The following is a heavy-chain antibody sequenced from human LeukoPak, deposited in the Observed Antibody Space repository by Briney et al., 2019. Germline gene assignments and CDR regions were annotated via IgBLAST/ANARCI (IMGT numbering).Heavy chain of an antibody. CDR2: IYYSGST. J-gene: IGHJ4*02. V-gene: IGHV4-31*03. Sequence: SETLSLTCSVSVGSICSGDYYWSWIRQHPGKGLEWIGYIYYSGSTYYNPSLKSRVTISVDTSKNQFSLKLSSVTAADTAVYYCARELSGYGASDYWGQGTLVTVSS. CDR1: VGSICSGDYY. CDR3: ARELSGYGASDY. D-gene: IGHD3-22*01.